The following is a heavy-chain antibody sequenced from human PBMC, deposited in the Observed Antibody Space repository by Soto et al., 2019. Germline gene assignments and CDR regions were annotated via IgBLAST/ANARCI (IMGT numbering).Heavy chain of an antibody. D-gene: IGHD2-2*01. CDR1: GFTFSSYS. CDR3: ASLGYCSSTSCYGPNWFDP. V-gene: IGHV3-21*01. J-gene: IGHJ5*02. CDR2: ISSSSSYI. Sequence: PGGSLRLSCAASGFTFSSYSMNWVRQAPGKGLEWVSSISSSSSYIYYADSVKGRFTISRDNAKNSLYLQMNSLRAEDTAVYYCASLGYCSSTSCYGPNWFDPWGQGTLVTVSS.